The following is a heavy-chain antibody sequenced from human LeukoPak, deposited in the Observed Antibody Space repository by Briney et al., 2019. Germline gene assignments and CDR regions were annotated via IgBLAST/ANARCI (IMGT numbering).Heavy chain of an antibody. CDR2: ISDSGYFI. J-gene: IGHJ1*01. CDR1: GFAFSRYS. V-gene: IGHV3-21*01. Sequence: GGSLRLSCAASGFAFSRYSMNWVRQAPGKGLEWVSSISDSGYFIYYADSVKGRFTISRDNAKNSLYLQMNSLRAEDTAVYYCASEGIAAEYFQHWGQGTLVTVSS. D-gene: IGHD6-13*01. CDR3: ASEGIAAEYFQH.